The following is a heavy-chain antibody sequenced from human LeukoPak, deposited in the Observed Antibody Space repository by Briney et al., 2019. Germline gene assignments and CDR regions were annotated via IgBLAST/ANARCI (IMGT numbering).Heavy chain of an antibody. D-gene: IGHD6-13*01. Sequence: PSETLSLTCTVSGASISSYYWSWIRQPPGKGLEWIGYIYHRGSTNYNPSLKSRVTISVDTSKNQFSLKLSSVTAADTAVYYCASGPYPAAGTDHQFDYWGQGTLVTVSS. J-gene: IGHJ4*02. CDR2: IYHRGST. CDR3: ASGPYPAAGTDHQFDY. V-gene: IGHV4-59*01. CDR1: GASISSYY.